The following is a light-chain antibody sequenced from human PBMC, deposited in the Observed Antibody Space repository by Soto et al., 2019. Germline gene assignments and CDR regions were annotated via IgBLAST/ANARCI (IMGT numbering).Light chain of an antibody. CDR1: QSVSSN. CDR2: AAS. J-gene: IGKJ1*01. CDR3: QQYNNWPPWT. Sequence: IVMTQSPATLSVSPGERATLSCRASQSVSSNYLAWYQQKPGQAPRLLIYAASIRATDFPARFSGSGSGTEFTLTISGLQSDDFAVYFCQQYNNWPPWTFGHGTKVAI. V-gene: IGKV3-15*01.